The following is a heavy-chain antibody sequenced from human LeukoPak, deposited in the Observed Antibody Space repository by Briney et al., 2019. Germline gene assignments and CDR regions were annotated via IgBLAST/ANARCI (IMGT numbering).Heavy chain of an antibody. D-gene: IGHD2-2*01. CDR2: IYYSGST. CDR3: ARVRNRVVPAAIGAFDI. J-gene: IGHJ3*02. CDR1: GGSISSYY. Sequence: SETLSLTCTVSGGSISSYYWSWIRQPPGKGLEWIGYIYYSGSTNYNASLKSRVTMSLDTSKNQFSLKLSSVTAADTAVYYCARVRNRVVPAAIGAFDIWGQGTMVTVSS. V-gene: IGHV4-59*01.